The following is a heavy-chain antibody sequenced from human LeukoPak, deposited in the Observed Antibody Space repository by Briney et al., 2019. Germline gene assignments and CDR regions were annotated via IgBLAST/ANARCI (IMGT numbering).Heavy chain of an antibody. Sequence: SETLSLTCTVSGGSISSGDYYWSWIRQPPGKGLEWIGYIYYSGSTNYNPSLKSRVTISVDTSKNQFSLKLSSVTAADTAVYYCASFSYSSGWFDYWGQGTLVTVSS. CDR3: ASFSYSSGWFDY. CDR1: GGSISSGDYY. V-gene: IGHV4-61*08. D-gene: IGHD6-19*01. CDR2: IYYSGST. J-gene: IGHJ4*02.